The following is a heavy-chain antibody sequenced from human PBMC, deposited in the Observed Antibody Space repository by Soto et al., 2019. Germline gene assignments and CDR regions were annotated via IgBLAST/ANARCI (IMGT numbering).Heavy chain of an antibody. D-gene: IGHD5-18*01. Sequence: GGSLRLSCAASGFTFDAYAMHWVRQAPGKGLEWVSLLRGDGGSIYYADSVKGRFTISRDNSKNSLYLQMNSLRTEDTALYYCAKSTVDTAMVRYDYWGQGTLVTVSA. CDR1: GFTFDAYA. CDR2: LRGDGGSI. V-gene: IGHV3-43*02. CDR3: AKSTVDTAMVRYDY. J-gene: IGHJ4*02.